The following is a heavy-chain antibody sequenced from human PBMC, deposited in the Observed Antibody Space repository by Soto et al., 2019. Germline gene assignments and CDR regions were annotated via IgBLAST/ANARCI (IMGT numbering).Heavy chain of an antibody. D-gene: IGHD6-6*01. CDR3: AREGPDSSSPAPFDY. V-gene: IGHV4-4*02. CDR1: GGSISSSNW. CDR2: IYHSGST. Sequence: QVQLQESGPGLVKPSGTLSLTCAVSGGSISSSNWWSWVRQPPGKGLEWIGEIYHSGSTNYNPSPKSRVTISVDKSKNQFSLKLSSVTAADTAVYYCAREGPDSSSPAPFDYWGQGTLVTVSS. J-gene: IGHJ4*02.